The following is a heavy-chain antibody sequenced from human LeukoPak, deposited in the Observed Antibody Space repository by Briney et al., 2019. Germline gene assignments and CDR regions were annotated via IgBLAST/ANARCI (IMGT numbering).Heavy chain of an antibody. CDR2: TRNKANSYTT. CDR1: GFTLSDHY. D-gene: IGHD3-16*01. J-gene: IGHJ4*02. V-gene: IGHV3-72*01. CDR3: VREVRGSRSFDY. Sequence: GGSLRLSCAASGFTLSDHYMDWVRQAPGKGLDWDGRTRNKANSYTTEYAASVKGRFTISRADSKNSLYLQMNSLKTEDTAVYYCVREVRGSRSFDYWGQGTLVTVSS.